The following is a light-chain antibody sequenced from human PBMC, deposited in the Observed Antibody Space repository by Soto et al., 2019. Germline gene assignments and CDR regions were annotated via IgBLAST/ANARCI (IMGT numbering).Light chain of an antibody. CDR3: QQYYPTPTIT. J-gene: IGKJ5*01. CDR1: QSVLYSSNNKNY. CDR2: WAS. V-gene: IGKV4-1*01. Sequence: DIVMTQSPDSLAVSLGERATINCKSSQSVLYSSNNKNYLSWYQQKAGQPPKLLIYWASTRESGVPDRFSGSGSGTDFTLTISSMQTEDVAVYYCQQYYPTPTITFGQGTRLEIK.